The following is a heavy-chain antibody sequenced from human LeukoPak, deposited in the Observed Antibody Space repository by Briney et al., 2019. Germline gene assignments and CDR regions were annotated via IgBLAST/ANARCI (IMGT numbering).Heavy chain of an antibody. D-gene: IGHD1-26*01. CDR3: ARDLDASGSTNGLFDY. J-gene: IGHJ4*02. CDR2: IKQDGSEK. Sequence: GGSLRLSCAASGFTFSIYAMSWVRQAPGKGLEWVANIKQDGSEKYYVDSVKGRFTISRDNAKNSLYLQMNSLRAEDTAVYYCARDLDASGSTNGLFDYWGQGTLVTVSS. V-gene: IGHV3-7*01. CDR1: GFTFSIYA.